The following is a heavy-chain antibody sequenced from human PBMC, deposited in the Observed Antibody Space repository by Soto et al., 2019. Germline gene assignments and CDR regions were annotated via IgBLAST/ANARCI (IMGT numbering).Heavy chain of an antibody. Sequence: ASVKVSFKASGYTFTSYGISWVRQAPGQGLEWMGWISAYNGNTNYAQKLQGRVTMTTDTSTSTAYMELRSLRSDDTAVYYCARDDHFVAGTGIDPWGQGTLVTVSS. CDR1: GYTFTSYG. J-gene: IGHJ5*02. V-gene: IGHV1-18*01. CDR3: ARDDHFVAGTGIDP. CDR2: ISAYNGNT. D-gene: IGHD6-19*01.